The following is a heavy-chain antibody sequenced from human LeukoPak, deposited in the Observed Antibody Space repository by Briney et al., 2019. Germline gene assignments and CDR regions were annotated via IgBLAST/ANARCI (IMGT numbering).Heavy chain of an antibody. CDR3: ARSAWGYAFDI. D-gene: IGHD3-16*01. V-gene: IGHV4-59*01. CDR1: GGSIRNYY. J-gene: IGHJ3*02. CDR2: IHYSGST. Sequence: SETLSLTCSVSGGSIRNYYWSWIWQPPGKGLEWIGYIHYSGSTNYNPSLKSRVTTSLDTSKNQFSLKLSSVTAADTAMYYCARSAWGYAFDIWGQGTMVTVSS.